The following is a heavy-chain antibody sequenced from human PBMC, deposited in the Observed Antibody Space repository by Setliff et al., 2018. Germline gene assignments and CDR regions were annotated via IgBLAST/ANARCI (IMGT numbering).Heavy chain of an antibody. CDR1: GFTFSNFG. V-gene: IGHV3-21*01. Sequence: PGGSLRLSCAASGFTFSNFGMNWVRQAPGKGLEWVSSISGSGTYTYTADSVKGRVTISRDNAKNSLYMQMSSLRPEDTALYYCARSTETFSGEDFYFIYYMDVWGKGTTVTVSS. J-gene: IGHJ6*03. D-gene: IGHD4-4*01. CDR2: ISGSGTYT. CDR3: ARSTETFSGEDFYFIYYMDV.